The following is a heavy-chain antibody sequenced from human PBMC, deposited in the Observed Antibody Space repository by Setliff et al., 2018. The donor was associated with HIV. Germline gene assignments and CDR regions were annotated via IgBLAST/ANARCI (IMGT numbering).Heavy chain of an antibody. V-gene: IGHV4-59*12. J-gene: IGHJ6*02. CDR2: IYYSGST. CDR1: GGSISSYY. D-gene: IGHD3-22*01. Sequence: SETLSLTCTVSGGSISSYYWSWIRQPPGKGLEWIGYIYYSGSTNYNPSLKSRVTISVDTSKNQFSLKLSSVTAADTAVYYCARDRAREYHSRMDIWGQGTTVTVSS. CDR3: ARDRAREYHSRMDI.